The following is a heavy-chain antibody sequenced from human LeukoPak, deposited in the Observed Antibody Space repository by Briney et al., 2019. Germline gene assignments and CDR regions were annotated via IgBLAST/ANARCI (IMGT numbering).Heavy chain of an antibody. J-gene: IGHJ4*02. Sequence: EGSLRLSCAASGFTFSSYSMNWVRQAPGKGLEWVSSISSSSSYIYYADSVKGRFTISRDNAKNSLYLQMNSLRAEDTAVYYCTRDPYFGVYSGSQPIDYWGQGTLVTVSS. CDR1: GFTFSSYS. CDR3: TRDPYFGVYSGSQPIDY. V-gene: IGHV3-21*01. D-gene: IGHD1-26*01. CDR2: ISSSSSYI.